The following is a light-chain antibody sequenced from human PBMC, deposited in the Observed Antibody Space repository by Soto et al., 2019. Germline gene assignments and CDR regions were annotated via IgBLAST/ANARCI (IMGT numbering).Light chain of an antibody. J-gene: IGKJ1*01. Sequence: EIVLTQSPGTLSLSPGERATLSCRASQSLSSNYLAWYQQKPGQAPRLLIYYASSAPTGPPDRFSGSGSGTDSTLTISRLEPDDFAVYHCQSYGGSSAFGQGTKVDIK. CDR1: QSLSSNY. CDR2: YAS. V-gene: IGKV3-20*01. CDR3: QSYGGSSA.